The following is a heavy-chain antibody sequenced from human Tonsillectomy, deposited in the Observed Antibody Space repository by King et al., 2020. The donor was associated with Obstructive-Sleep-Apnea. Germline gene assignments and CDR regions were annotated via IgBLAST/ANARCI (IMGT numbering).Heavy chain of an antibody. J-gene: IGHJ4*02. Sequence: VQLVESGGGLVQPGRSLRLSCTASGFTFGDYAMSWFRQAPGKGLEWVGFIRSKAYGGTTEYAASVKGRFTISRDDSTSIAYLQMNSLKTEDTAVYYWSRDSAPEMITFGGVIVDFYYWGQGTLVTVSS. CDR3: SRDSAPEMITFGGVIVDFYY. D-gene: IGHD3-16*02. CDR1: GFTFGDYA. CDR2: IRSKAYGGTT. V-gene: IGHV3-49*03.